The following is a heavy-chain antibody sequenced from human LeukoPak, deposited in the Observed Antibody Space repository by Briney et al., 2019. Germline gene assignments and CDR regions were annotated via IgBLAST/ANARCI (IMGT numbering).Heavy chain of an antibody. Sequence: GESLRLSCVASGLTLCNDWMRWVRQAPGKGLELVGRINTKTGGGTVEYSESVRGRFIISRDDSENTLYLEMNSLKTDDTAVYYCTAGHYSNIWGQGTLVTVSS. J-gene: IGHJ4*02. D-gene: IGHD6-13*01. CDR1: GLTLCNDW. CDR3: TAGHYSNI. CDR2: INTKTGGGTV. V-gene: IGHV3-15*01.